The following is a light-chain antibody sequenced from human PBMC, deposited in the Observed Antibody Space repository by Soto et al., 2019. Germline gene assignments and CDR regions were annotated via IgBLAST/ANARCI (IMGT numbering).Light chain of an antibody. CDR2: SND. V-gene: IGLV1-44*01. J-gene: IGLJ2*01. Sequence: QAVVTQPPSASGTPGQRVTISCSGSRSSIGSNTVNWYQHLPGTAPKLLIYSNDQRPSGVPHRFSGSKSGSSASLAISGLQSEDEADYYCAAWDDSLTGSVFGGGTKVTVL. CDR1: RSSIGSNT. CDR3: AAWDDSLTGSV.